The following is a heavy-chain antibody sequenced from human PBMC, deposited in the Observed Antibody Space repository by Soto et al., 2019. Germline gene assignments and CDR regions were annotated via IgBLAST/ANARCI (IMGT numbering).Heavy chain of an antibody. D-gene: IGHD6-13*01. CDR2: ISYDGSNK. J-gene: IGHJ6*02. V-gene: IGHV3-30*03. CDR3: ARDQGRYSSSWAYYYYGMDV. Sequence: GGSLRLSCAASGFTFSSYGMHWVRQAPGKGLEWVAVISYDGSNKYYADSVKGRFTISRDNSKNTLYLQMNSLRAEDTAVYYCARDQGRYSSSWAYYYYGMDVWGQGTTVTVSS. CDR1: GFTFSSYG.